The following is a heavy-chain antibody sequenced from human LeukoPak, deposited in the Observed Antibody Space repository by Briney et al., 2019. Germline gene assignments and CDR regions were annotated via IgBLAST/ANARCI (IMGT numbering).Heavy chain of an antibody. D-gene: IGHD6-19*01. CDR1: GFTFIDYD. CDR2: IGIRGDT. J-gene: IGHJ4*02. CDR3: ARGGIQVSGIDEFDY. V-gene: IGHV3-13*01. Sequence: GGSPRLSCAASGFTFIDYDMHWVRHVIGKGLEWVSAIGIRGDTRYSGSVKGRFTISRENAESSLYLQMNSLRAEDTAVYYCARGGIQVSGIDEFDYWGQGTLVTVSS.